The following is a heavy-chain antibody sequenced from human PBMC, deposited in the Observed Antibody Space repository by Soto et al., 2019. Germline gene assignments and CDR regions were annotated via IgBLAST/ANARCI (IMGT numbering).Heavy chain of an antibody. CDR1: GYTFATYA. Sequence: ASVKVSCKASGYTFATYAISWVRQAPGQGLEWVGWISAYNGNTDYAQKLQGRVTMTTDTSTSTAYMELRSLRSDDTAVYYCARGGASDYYYGMDVWGQGPTVTVSS. CDR3: ARGGASDYYYGMDV. V-gene: IGHV1-18*01. CDR2: ISAYNGNT. J-gene: IGHJ6*02.